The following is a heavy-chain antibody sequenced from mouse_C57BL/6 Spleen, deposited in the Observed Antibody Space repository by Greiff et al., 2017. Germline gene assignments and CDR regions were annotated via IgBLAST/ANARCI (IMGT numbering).Heavy chain of an antibody. Sequence: DVKLVESGGGLVKPGGSLKLSCAASGFTLSDYGMHWVRQAPERGLEWVAYISSGSSTIYYADTVKGRFTISSDNAKNTLFLQMTSLRSEDTAMYYCARSYSNYDWYFEVWGTGTTVTVSS. CDR1: GFTLSDYG. CDR2: ISSGSSTI. V-gene: IGHV5-17*01. CDR3: ARSYSNYDWYFEV. J-gene: IGHJ1*03. D-gene: IGHD2-5*01.